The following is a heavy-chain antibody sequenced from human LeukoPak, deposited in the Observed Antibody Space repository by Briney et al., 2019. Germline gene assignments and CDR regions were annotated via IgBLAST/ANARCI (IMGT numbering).Heavy chain of an antibody. J-gene: IGHJ6*02. CDR1: GYTLTELS. D-gene: IGHD3-10*01. V-gene: IGHV1-24*01. CDR2: FDPEDGET. CDR3: ATGLIAGSAGYYYYYYGMDV. Sequence: ASVTVSCTVSGYTLTELSMHWVRQAPGKGLEWMGGFDPEDGETIYAQKFQGRVTMTEDTSTDTAYMELSSLRSEDTAVYYCATGLIAGSAGYYYYYYGMDVWGQGTTVTVSS.